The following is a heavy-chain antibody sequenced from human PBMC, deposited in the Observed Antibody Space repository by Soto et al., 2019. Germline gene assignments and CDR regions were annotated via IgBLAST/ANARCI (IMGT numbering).Heavy chain of an antibody. CDR1: GFTFSSYG. J-gene: IGHJ4*02. V-gene: IGHV3-30*18. CDR3: AKDYYDSSGYYNY. D-gene: IGHD3-22*01. Sequence: GGSLRLSCAASGFTFSSYGMHWVRQAPGKGLEWVAVISYDGSNKYYADSVKGRFTISRDNSKNTLYLQMNSLRAEDTAVYYCAKDYYDSSGYYNYWGQGTLVTVSS. CDR2: ISYDGSNK.